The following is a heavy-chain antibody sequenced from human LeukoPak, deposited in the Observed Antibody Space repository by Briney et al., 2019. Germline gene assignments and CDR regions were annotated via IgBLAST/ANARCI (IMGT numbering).Heavy chain of an antibody. D-gene: IGHD3-10*01. CDR3: ARDGSGSYSLLYYYYGMDV. Sequence: ASVKVSCKASGYTFTSYGISWVRQAPGQGLEWMGWISAYNGNTNYAQKLQGRVTMTTDTSTSTAYMELRSLRSDDTAVYYCARDGSGSYSLLYYYYGMDVWGQGTTVTVSS. V-gene: IGHV1-18*01. CDR2: ISAYNGNT. J-gene: IGHJ6*02. CDR1: GYTFTSYG.